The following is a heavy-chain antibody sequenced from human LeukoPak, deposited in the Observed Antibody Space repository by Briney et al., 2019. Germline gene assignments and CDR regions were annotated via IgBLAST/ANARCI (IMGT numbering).Heavy chain of an antibody. J-gene: IGHJ4*02. CDR3: ARDSTADLDY. CDR1: GFTFSSYS. V-gene: IGHV3-21*01. Sequence: GGSLRLSCVGSGFTFSSYSMNRVRQAPGKGLEWVSSISSSTTYTYYADSVKGRFTVSRDNAKESLYLQMDSLRADDTALYYCARDSTADLDYWGQGTLVTVSS. D-gene: IGHD6-19*01. CDR2: ISSSTTYT.